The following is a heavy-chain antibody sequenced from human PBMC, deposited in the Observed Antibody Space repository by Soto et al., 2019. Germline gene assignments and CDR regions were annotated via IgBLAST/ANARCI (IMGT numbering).Heavy chain of an antibody. Sequence: ASVKVSCKASGYTFTSYDINWVRQATGQGLEWMGWMNPNSGNTGYAQKFQGRVTMTRNTSISTAYMELSSLRSEDTAVYYCARGFYYYDSSGYYLVRAFDIWGQGTMITVSS. CDR1: GYTFTSYD. CDR3: ARGFYYYDSSGYYLVRAFDI. J-gene: IGHJ3*02. V-gene: IGHV1-8*01. D-gene: IGHD3-22*01. CDR2: MNPNSGNT.